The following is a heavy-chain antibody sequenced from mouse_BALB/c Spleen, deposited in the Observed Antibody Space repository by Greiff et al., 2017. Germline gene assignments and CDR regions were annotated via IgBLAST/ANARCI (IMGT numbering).Heavy chain of an antibody. Sequence: VQLKQSGPELVKPGASVKISCKASGYSFTGYFMNWVKQSHGKSLEWIGRINPYNGDTFYNQKFKGKATLTVDKSSSTAHMELLSLTSEDSAVYYCGRNYGAYYYAMDYWGQGTSVTVSS. CDR3: GRNYGAYYYAMDY. D-gene: IGHD2-1*01. CDR1: GYSFTGYF. J-gene: IGHJ4*01. CDR2: INPYNGDT. V-gene: IGHV1-37*01.